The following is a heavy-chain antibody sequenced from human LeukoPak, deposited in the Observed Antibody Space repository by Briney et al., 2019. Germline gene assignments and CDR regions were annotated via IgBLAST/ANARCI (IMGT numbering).Heavy chain of an antibody. CDR2: ISGSGGST. V-gene: IGHV3-23*01. D-gene: IGHD4-17*01. Sequence: PGGSLRLSCAASGFTFSSYAMSWVRQAPGKGLEWVSAISGSGGSTYYADSVKGRFTISRDNSKNTLYLQMNSLRAGDTAVYYCASDPPTTVTTFGDYWGQGTLVTVSS. CDR3: ASDPPTTVTTFGDY. CDR1: GFTFSSYA. J-gene: IGHJ4*02.